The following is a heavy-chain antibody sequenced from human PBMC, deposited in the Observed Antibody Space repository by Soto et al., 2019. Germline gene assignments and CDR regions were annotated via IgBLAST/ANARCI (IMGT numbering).Heavy chain of an antibody. CDR1: GGSMSSSSYY. J-gene: IGHJ4*02. Sequence: ETLSLTCTVSGGSMSSSSYYWGWIRQPPGKGLEWIGSVYYSGTTYYNPSLKSRVTTSVDTSKSQFSLKLSSVTAADTAVYYCARQWHSGNYPDYFDYWGQGTLVTVSS. D-gene: IGHD1-26*01. CDR3: ARQWHSGNYPDYFDY. V-gene: IGHV4-39*01. CDR2: VYYSGTT.